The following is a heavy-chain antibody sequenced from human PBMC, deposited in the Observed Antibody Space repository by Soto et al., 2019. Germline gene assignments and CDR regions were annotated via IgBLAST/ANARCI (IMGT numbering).Heavy chain of an antibody. Sequence: QITLKESGPTLVKPTQTLTLTCTFSGFSLSTTEEGVGWIRQPPGKAPEWLALIYWDDDKRYSPSLKTRITITKDTSKTQVVLTVTNVDPVDTATYYCAHGSCFGADCYPNPYFDFWGQGILVTVSS. D-gene: IGHD2-21*02. V-gene: IGHV2-5*02. CDR3: AHGSCFGADCYPNPYFDF. J-gene: IGHJ4*02. CDR2: IYWDDDK. CDR1: GFSLSTTEEG.